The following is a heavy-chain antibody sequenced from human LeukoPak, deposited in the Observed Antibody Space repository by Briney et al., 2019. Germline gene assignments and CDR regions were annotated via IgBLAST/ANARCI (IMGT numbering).Heavy chain of an antibody. CDR2: IASKTDGGAT. V-gene: IGHV3-15*07. Sequence: GGSLRLSCSASGLTVTNAWMNWVRQAPGEGLDWVGRIASKTDGGATDYAAPVKGRFTISRDDSKNTLNLQMNRLKTEDTAVYYCTTGIRGDWGQGTLVTVSS. CDR1: GLTVTNAW. J-gene: IGHJ4*02. CDR3: TTGIRGD. D-gene: IGHD3-10*01.